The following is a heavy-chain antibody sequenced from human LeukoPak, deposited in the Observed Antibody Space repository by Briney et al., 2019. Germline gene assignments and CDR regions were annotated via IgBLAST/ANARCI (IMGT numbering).Heavy chain of an antibody. CDR3: ARLVCGGGSCPAEFDY. Sequence: SETLSLTCAVYGGSFSGYYWSWIRQPPGRGLEWIGSIYYSGSTYYNPSLKSRVTIFIDTSKNQFSLRLSSVTAADTAVYYCARLVCGGGSCPAEFDYWGQGTLVTVSS. CDR2: IYYSGST. J-gene: IGHJ4*02. V-gene: IGHV4-34*01. D-gene: IGHD2-15*01. CDR1: GGSFSGYY.